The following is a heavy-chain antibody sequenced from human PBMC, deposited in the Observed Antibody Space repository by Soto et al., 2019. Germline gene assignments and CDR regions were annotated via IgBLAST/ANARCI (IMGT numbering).Heavy chain of an antibody. D-gene: IGHD3-3*01. CDR3: ASGAKYDFWSGYSYYFDY. Sequence: PGGSLRLSCAASGFTFSSYWMSWVRQAPGKGLEWVANIKQDGSEKYYVDSVKGRFTISRDNAKNSLYLQMNSLRAEDTAVYYCASGAKYDFWSGYSYYFDYWGQGTLVT. J-gene: IGHJ4*02. V-gene: IGHV3-7*03. CDR2: IKQDGSEK. CDR1: GFTFSSYW.